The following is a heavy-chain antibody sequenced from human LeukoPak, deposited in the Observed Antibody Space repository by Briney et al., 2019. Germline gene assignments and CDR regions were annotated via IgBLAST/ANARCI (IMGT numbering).Heavy chain of an antibody. CDR1: GFTFRGYA. CDR3: AAEVAYCGGDCYSGFDY. CDR2: ISGSGGRT. V-gene: IGHV3-23*01. J-gene: IGHJ4*02. Sequence: GGSLRLSCAASGFTFRGYAMSWVRQAPGKGLEWVSGISGSGGRTDYADSVKGRFTISRDHSKNTLYLQMNSLRAEDTAVYYCAAEVAYCGGDCYSGFDYWGQGTLVTVSS. D-gene: IGHD2-21*02.